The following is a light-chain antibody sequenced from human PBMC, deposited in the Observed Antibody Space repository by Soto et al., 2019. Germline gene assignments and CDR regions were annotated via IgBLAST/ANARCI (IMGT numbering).Light chain of an antibody. CDR2: AAS. V-gene: IGKV1-39*01. Sequence: DIQMTQSPSSLSASVGDRVTITCRASQSISSYLNWYQQKPGKAPKLLIYAASSLQSGVPSRFSGSGSGTDFTLTINSLQPEDFATYYCQQSYSTLWTFGQGTKVEI. J-gene: IGKJ1*01. CDR3: QQSYSTLWT. CDR1: QSISSY.